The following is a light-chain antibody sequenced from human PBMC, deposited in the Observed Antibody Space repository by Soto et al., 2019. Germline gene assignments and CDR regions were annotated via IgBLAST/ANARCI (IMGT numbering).Light chain of an antibody. J-gene: IGLJ2*01. CDR3: SSYTSNRIPI. V-gene: IGLV2-14*01. CDR2: DVS. Sequence: QLVLTQPASVSGSPGQSITISCTGTSSDVGNYNYVSWYQQHPGKAPKLMIYDVSNRPSGVSSHFSGSKSGNTASLTISGLQAEDEADYYCSSYTSNRIPIFGGGTKLTVL. CDR1: SSDVGNYNY.